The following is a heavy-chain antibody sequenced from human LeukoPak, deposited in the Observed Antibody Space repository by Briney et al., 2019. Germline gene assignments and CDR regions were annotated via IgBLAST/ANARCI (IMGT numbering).Heavy chain of an antibody. CDR1: GYTFTSYD. V-gene: IGHV1-8*01. CDR3: ARATQYSSSWFSYYYGMDV. J-gene: IGHJ6*02. D-gene: IGHD6-13*01. Sequence: ASVKVSCKASGYTFTSYDINWVRQATGQGLEWMGWRNPNSGNTGYAQKFQGRVTMTRNTSISTAYMELSSLRSEDTAVYYCARATQYSSSWFSYYYGMDVWGQGTTVTVSS. CDR2: RNPNSGNT.